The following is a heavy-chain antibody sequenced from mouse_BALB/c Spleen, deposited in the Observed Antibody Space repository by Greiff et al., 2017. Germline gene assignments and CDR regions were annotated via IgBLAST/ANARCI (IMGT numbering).Heavy chain of an antibody. V-gene: IGHV5-12-2*01. Sequence: EVQLVESGGGLVQPGGSLKLSCAASGFTFSSYTMSWVRQTPEKRLEWVAYISNGGGSTYYPDTVKGRFTISRDNAKNTLYLQMSSLKSEDTAMYYCARHIPLDGYPFDYWGQGTTLTVAA. J-gene: IGHJ2*01. CDR2: ISNGGGST. CDR3: ARHIPLDGYPFDY. CDR1: GFTFSSYT. D-gene: IGHD2-3*01.